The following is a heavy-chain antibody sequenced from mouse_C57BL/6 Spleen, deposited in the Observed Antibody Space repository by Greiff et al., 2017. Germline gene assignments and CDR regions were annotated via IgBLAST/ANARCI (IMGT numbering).Heavy chain of an antibody. CDR3: ARRGVWGYAMDY. Sequence: VQLQQPGAELVKPGASVKLSCKASGYTFTSYWMQWVKQRPGQGLEWIGEIDPSDSCTNYNQKFKGKATLTVDTASSTAYMQLSSLTSEDSAVYYCARRGVWGYAMDYWGQGTSVTVSS. CDR1: GYTFTSYW. J-gene: IGHJ4*01. V-gene: IGHV1-50*01. CDR2: IDPSDSCT.